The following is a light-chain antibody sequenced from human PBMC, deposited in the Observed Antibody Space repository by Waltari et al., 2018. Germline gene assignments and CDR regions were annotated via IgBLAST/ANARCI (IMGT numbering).Light chain of an antibody. CDR3: QQYNVWPRT. J-gene: IGKJ1*01. V-gene: IGKV3-15*01. CDR1: QSVSNN. Sequence: VMTQSPATLSESPGKMVTLTCRASQSVSNNVAWYQQGPGQAPRLLLYGVSTRATDVPAKFSGSRSGTEVTLTINTLQSEDAATYYCQQYNVWPRTFGQGTKVEI. CDR2: GVS.